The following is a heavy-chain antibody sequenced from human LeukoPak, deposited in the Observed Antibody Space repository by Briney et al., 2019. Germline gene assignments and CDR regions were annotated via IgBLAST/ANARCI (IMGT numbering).Heavy chain of an antibody. J-gene: IGHJ4*02. CDR2: ISWNSGSI. D-gene: IGHD6-13*01. CDR1: GFTFDDYA. CDR3: AKDKEGGSWYYFDY. V-gene: IGHV3-9*01. Sequence: GRSLRLSCAASGFTFDDYAMHWVRQAPGKGLEWVSGISWNSGSIGYADSVKGRFTISRDNAKNSLYLQMNSLRAEDTALYYCAKDKEGGSWYYFDYWGQGTLVTVSS.